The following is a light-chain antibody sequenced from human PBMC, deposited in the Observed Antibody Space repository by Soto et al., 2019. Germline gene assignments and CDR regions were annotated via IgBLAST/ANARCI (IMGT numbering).Light chain of an antibody. V-gene: IGKV3-11*01. J-gene: IGKJ2*01. CDR2: DAS. CDR1: QSVSSY. CDR3: QRRSNWPPT. Sequence: EIVLTQSPATLSLSPGERATLSCRASQSVSSYLAWYQQKPGQAPRLLIYDASNRATGIPARFSGSGSGTHFLLTISRREDEDAAVYYCQRRSNWPPTFRQGTKLEIK.